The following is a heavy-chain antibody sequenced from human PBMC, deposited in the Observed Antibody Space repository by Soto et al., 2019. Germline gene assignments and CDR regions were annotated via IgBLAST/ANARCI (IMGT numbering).Heavy chain of an antibody. CDR2: ISYDGSNK. D-gene: IGHD6-6*01. V-gene: IGHV3-30*18. Sequence: GGSLRLSCAASGFTFSSYGMHWVRQAPGKGLEWVAVISYDGSNKYYADSVKGRFTISRDNSKNTLYLQMNSLRAGDTAVYYCAKVVAARPYYFDYWGQGTLVTVSS. CDR1: GFTFSSYG. J-gene: IGHJ4*02. CDR3: AKVVAARPYYFDY.